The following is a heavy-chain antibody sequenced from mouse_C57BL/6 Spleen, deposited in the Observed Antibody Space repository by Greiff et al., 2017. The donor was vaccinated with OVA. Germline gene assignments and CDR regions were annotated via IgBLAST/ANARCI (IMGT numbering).Heavy chain of an antibody. D-gene: IGHD1-1*01. J-gene: IGHJ4*01. CDR1: GYTFTDYN. V-gene: IGHV1-18*01. Sequence: EVQLQQSGPELVKPGASVKIPCKASGYTFTDYNMDWVKQSHGKSLEWIGDINPNNGGTIYNQKFKGKATLTVDKSSSTAYMELRSLTSEDTAVYYCARIAATVVAMDYWGQGTSVTVSS. CDR2: INPNNGGT. CDR3: ARIAATVVAMDY.